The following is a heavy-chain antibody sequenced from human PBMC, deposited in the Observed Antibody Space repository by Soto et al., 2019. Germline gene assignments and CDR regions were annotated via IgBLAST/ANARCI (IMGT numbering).Heavy chain of an antibody. Sequence: ASVKVSCKASGGTFSSYAISWVRQAPGQRLEWLGWINTNNGNTKYSHKLQGRVTITTDTSASVAYMDLNSLRSGDTAVYYCARQGFGQLHGLVDVWGPGTTVTV. CDR2: INTNNGNT. J-gene: IGHJ6*02. CDR1: GGTFSSYA. D-gene: IGHD3-10*01. CDR3: ARQGFGQLHGLVDV. V-gene: IGHV1-3*04.